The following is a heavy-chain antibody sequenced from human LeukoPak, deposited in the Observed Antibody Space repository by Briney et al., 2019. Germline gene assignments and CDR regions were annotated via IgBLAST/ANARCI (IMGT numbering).Heavy chain of an antibody. CDR1: GGTFSSYA. CDR2: IIPIFGTA. Sequence: ASVKVSCKASGGTFSSYAISWVRQAPGQGLEWMGGIIPIFGTANYAQKFQGRVTITADESTSTAYMELSSLRSEDTAVYYCARDSLDILTGKSPNPQYYYYYYGMDVWGQGTTVTVSS. J-gene: IGHJ6*02. CDR3: ARDSLDILTGKSPNPQYYYYYYGMDV. V-gene: IGHV1-69*13. D-gene: IGHD3-9*01.